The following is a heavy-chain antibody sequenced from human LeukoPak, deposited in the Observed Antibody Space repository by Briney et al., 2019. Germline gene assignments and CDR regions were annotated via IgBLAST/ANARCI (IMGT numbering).Heavy chain of an antibody. V-gene: IGHV4-59*08. CDR1: GGSISSYS. CDR2: IYDTGNT. Sequence: SETLSLSCTVSGGSISSYSWSWVRQPPGKGPEWIGYIYDTGNTNYNPSPKGPVTTSVDTSKNQFSLKLTSVTAADTAVYYCARGGWYTWFDPWGQGTLVTVSS. CDR3: ARGGWYTWFDP. J-gene: IGHJ5*02. D-gene: IGHD6-19*01.